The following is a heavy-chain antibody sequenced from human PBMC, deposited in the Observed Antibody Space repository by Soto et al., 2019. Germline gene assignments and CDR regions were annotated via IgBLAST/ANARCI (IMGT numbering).Heavy chain of an antibody. CDR2: ISGSGGST. J-gene: IGHJ4*02. V-gene: IGHV3-23*01. CDR3: AKNGYYDSSGYTDY. D-gene: IGHD3-22*01. CDR1: GFTFSSYA. Sequence: VGSLRLSCAASGFTFSSYAMSWVRQAPGKGLEWVSAISGSGGSTYYADSVKGRFTISRDNSKNTLYLQMNSLRAEDTAVYYCAKNGYYDSSGYTDYWGQGTLVTVSS.